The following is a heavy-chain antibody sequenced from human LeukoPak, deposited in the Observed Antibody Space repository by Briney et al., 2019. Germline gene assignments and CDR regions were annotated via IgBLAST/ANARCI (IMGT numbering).Heavy chain of an antibody. CDR3: ARDRRPYDSSGYCFDY. Sequence: PEASVKVSCKASGYTFTSYYMHWVRQAPGQGLEWMGIINPSGGSTSYAQKFQGRVTMTRDTSTSTVYMELSSLRSEDTAVYYCARDRRPYDSSGYCFDYWGQGTLVTVSS. CDR1: GYTFTSYY. J-gene: IGHJ4*02. CDR2: INPSGGST. V-gene: IGHV1-46*01. D-gene: IGHD3-22*01.